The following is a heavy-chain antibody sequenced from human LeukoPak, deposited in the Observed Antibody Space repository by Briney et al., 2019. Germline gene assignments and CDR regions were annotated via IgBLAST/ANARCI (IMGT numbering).Heavy chain of an antibody. V-gene: IGHV1-46*01. CDR1: GYTFTNYY. D-gene: IGHD1-14*01. J-gene: IGHJ4*02. CDR3: ARGRLRMDC. Sequence: ASVKVSCKASGYTFTNYYKHWVRQAPGQGLEWMGIIDPSGGSTSYAQKFQGRVTMTRDMSTSTVYMELSSLRSEDTAVYYCARGRLRMDCWGQGTLVTVSS. CDR2: IDPSGGST.